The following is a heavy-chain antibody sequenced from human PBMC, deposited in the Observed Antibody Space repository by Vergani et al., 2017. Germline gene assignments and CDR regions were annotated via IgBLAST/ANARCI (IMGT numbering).Heavy chain of an antibody. Sequence: EVQLLESGGGSAQPGESLRLSCVASGFTFTAHGLNWVRQAPGKGLEWVSGISGQNFRTHYADSVKGRFTISRDNSKNTLYLQMNSLRAEDTAVYYCAKDRGHIVVVPATVDYWGQGTLVTVSS. V-gene: IGHV3-23*01. CDR2: ISGQNFRT. J-gene: IGHJ4*02. D-gene: IGHD2-21*02. CDR1: GFTFTAHG. CDR3: AKDRGHIVVVPATVDY.